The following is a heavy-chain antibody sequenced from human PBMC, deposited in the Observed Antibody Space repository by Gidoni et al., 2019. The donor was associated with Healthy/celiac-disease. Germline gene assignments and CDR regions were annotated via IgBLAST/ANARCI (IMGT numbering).Heavy chain of an antibody. J-gene: IGHJ4*02. CDR1: GVTFSSYS. CDR3: ARALTIFGVVKLFDY. D-gene: IGHD3-3*01. Sequence: EVQLVESGGGLVKPGGSLRLSCAASGVTFSSYSMNWVRQAPGQGLEWVSSISSSSSYIYYADSVKGRFTISRDNAKNSLYLQMNSLRAEDTAVYYCARALTIFGVVKLFDYWGQGTLVTVSS. CDR2: ISSSSSYI. V-gene: IGHV3-21*01.